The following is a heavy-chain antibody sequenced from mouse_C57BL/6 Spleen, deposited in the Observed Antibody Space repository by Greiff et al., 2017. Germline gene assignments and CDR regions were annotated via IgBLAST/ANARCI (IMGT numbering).Heavy chain of an antibody. CDR1: GYTFTDYN. J-gene: IGHJ4*01. CDR3: ARGDRTTVPSYYAMDY. Sequence: VQLQQSGPELVKPGASVKMSCKASGYTFTDYNMHWVKQSHGKSLEWIGYINPNNGGTSYNQKFKGKATLTVNKSSSTAYMELRSLTSEDSAVYYCARGDRTTVPSYYAMDYWGQGTSVTVSS. D-gene: IGHD1-1*01. V-gene: IGHV1-22*01. CDR2: INPNNGGT.